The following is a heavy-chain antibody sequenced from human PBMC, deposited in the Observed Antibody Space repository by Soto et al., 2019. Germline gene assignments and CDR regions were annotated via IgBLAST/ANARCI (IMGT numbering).Heavy chain of an antibody. CDR3: SRALGSWNVLLWFGESNHAFDI. CDR1: GFTFSSYS. J-gene: IGHJ3*02. D-gene: IGHD3-10*01. V-gene: IGHV3-21*01. CDR2: ISSSSSYI. Sequence: PGGSLRPSCAASGFTFSSYSMNWVRQAPGKGLERVSSISSSSSYIYYADSVKGRFTISRDNAKNSLYLQMNILRAEDTAVYYCSRALGSWNVLLWFGESNHAFDIWGQGTMVTVSS.